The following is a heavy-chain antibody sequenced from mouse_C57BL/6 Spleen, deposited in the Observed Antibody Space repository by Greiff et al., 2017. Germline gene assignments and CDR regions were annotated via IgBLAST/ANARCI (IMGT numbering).Heavy chain of an antibody. CDR1: GFTFSDYG. D-gene: IGHD2-2*01. Sequence: EVKLQESGGGLVKPGGSLKLSCAASGFTFSDYGMHWVRQAPEKGLEWVAYISSGSSTIYYADTVKGRFTISRDNAKNTLFLQMTSLRSEDTAMYYCARGLRPHYFDYWGQGTTLTVSS. CDR2: ISSGSSTI. V-gene: IGHV5-17*01. J-gene: IGHJ2*01. CDR3: ARGLRPHYFDY.